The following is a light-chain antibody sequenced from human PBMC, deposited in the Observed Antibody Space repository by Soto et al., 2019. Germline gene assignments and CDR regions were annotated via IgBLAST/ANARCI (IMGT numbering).Light chain of an antibody. Sequence: EIFMTQSPPPLSVSPGERATLSCRASQSVSTNLAWYQQKPGQVPSLLIYGASTRASGIPARFSGSGSGTEFTLTIGSLQSEDFAVYYCQQYSSSPSFGQGARLEIK. J-gene: IGKJ5*01. CDR3: QQYSSSPS. CDR2: GAS. CDR1: QSVSTN. V-gene: IGKV3-15*01.